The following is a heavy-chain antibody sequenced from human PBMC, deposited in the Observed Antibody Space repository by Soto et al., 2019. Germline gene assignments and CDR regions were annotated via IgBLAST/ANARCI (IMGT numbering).Heavy chain of an antibody. CDR2: INPSGGST. CDR1: GYTFTSYY. J-gene: IGHJ6*02. V-gene: IGHV1-46*01. CDR3: AKPFRGVIIPYDLDV. Sequence: GASVKVSCKASGYTFTSYYMHWVRQAPGQGLEWMGIINPSGGSTSYAQKFQGRVTMTRDTSTSTVYMELSSLRSEDTAVYYCAKPFRGVIIPYDLDVWGQGTTVTVSS. D-gene: IGHD3-10*01.